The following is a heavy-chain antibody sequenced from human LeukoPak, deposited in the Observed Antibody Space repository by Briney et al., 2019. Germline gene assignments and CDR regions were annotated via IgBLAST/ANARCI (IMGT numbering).Heavy chain of an antibody. CDR1: GFTFSASA. Sequence: PGGSLRLSCATSGFTFSASAFNWVRQASGKGLEWVGRIASRGKNHATEYAASVRGRFTISRDESKNTAYLQMNSLQPDDTAVYYCARGAVWLVAAQVTFDYWGQGTLVTVSS. J-gene: IGHJ4*02. CDR3: ARGAVWLVAAQVTFDY. D-gene: IGHD2-15*01. CDR2: IASRGKNHAT. V-gene: IGHV3-73*01.